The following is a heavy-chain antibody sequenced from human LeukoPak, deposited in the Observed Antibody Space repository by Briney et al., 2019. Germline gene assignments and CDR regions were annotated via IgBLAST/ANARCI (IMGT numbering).Heavy chain of an antibody. V-gene: IGHV3-7*01. J-gene: IGHJ5*02. D-gene: IGHD3-16*01. CDR3: ASQSFARFDP. CDR2: IQPDGSEQ. Sequence: GGSLRLSCEASGFTVNDYMSWVRQAPGKGLEWVGNIQPDGSEQYPVDSVKGRFTISRDNSRNSLFLQMSSLRVEDTAVYYCASQSFARFDPWGQGTLVTVSS. CDR1: GFTVNDY.